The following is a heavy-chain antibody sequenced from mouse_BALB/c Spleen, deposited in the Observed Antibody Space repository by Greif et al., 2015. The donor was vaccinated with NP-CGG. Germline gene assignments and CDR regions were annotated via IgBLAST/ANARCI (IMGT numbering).Heavy chain of an antibody. CDR3: ARGDGNSFAY. V-gene: IGHV1S81*02. CDR2: INPSNGRT. D-gene: IGHD2-1*01. J-gene: IGHJ3*01. Sequence: QVQLKQSGAELVKPGASVKLSCKASGYTFTSYWMHWVKQRPGQGLEWIGEINPSNGRTNYNEKFKSKATLTVDKSSSTAYMQLSSLTSEDSAVYYCARGDGNSFAYWGQGTLVTVSA. CDR1: GYTFTSYW.